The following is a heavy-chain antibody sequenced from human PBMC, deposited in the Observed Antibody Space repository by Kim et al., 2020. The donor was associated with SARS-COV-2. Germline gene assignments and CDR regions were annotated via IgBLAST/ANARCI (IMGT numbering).Heavy chain of an antibody. V-gene: IGHV4-34*01. J-gene: IGHJ4*02. CDR2: INHSGST. D-gene: IGHD2-15*01. Sequence: SETLSLTCAVYGGSFSGYYWSWIRQPPGKGLEWIGEINHSGSTNYNPSLKSRVTISVDTSKNQFSLKLSSVTAADTAVYYCARARGLVVVAATPTPKDNYFAYWGQGTLVTVSS. CDR3: ARARGLVVVAATPTPKDNYFAY. CDR1: GGSFSGYY.